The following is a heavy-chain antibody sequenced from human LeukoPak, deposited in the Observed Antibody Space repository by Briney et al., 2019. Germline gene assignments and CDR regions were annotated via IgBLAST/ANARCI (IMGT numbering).Heavy chain of an antibody. D-gene: IGHD2-2*01. CDR1: GFTFSSYS. Sequence: GGSLRLSCAASGFTFSSYSMNWVRQAPGKGLEWVSSISSSSSYIYYADSAKGRFTISRDNAKNSLYLQMNSLRAEDTAVYYCARDQSGCSSTSCYLDGDNWFDPWGQGTLVTVSS. V-gene: IGHV3-21*01. CDR3: ARDQSGCSSTSCYLDGDNWFDP. CDR2: ISSSSSYI. J-gene: IGHJ5*02.